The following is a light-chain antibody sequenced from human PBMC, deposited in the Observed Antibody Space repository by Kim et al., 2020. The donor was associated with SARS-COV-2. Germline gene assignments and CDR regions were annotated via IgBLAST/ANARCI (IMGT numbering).Light chain of an antibody. CDR2: QDN. CDR1: KLGNKY. Sequence: SYELTQPPSVSVSPGQTASISCSGNKLGNKYACWYQQKPGQYPVLVIYQDNRRGSGIPERFSGSNSGNTATLTISGTQTMDEADYYCLTWDSHTAIFGGG. CDR3: LTWDSHTAI. J-gene: IGLJ2*01. V-gene: IGLV3-1*01.